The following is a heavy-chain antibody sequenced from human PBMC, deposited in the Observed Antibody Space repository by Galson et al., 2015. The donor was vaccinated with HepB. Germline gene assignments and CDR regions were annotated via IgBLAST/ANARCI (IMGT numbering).Heavy chain of an antibody. D-gene: IGHD5-12*01. CDR1: TFIFSTYS. V-gene: IGHV3-48*03. J-gene: IGHJ4*02. CDR3: VFLRGNDLKPRDY. Sequence: SLRLSCAASTFIFSTYSMNWVRQAPGMGLEWLSYISASGTTIYYADSVKGRFTIPRDNAKNSLYLQMNSLRPEDTAVYFCVFLRGNDLKPRDYWGQGILVTVSS. CDR2: ISASGTTI.